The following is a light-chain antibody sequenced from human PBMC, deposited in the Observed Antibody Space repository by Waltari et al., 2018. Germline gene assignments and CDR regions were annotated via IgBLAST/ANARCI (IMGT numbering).Light chain of an antibody. CDR3: AVWDDSLIGRV. V-gene: IGLV1-47*01. J-gene: IGLJ3*02. CDR1: GSNVGSNC. Sequence: QSVMRQPPSESGTPGQRVTISCSGSGSNVGSNCVYWYQHLPGTVPQLLIYRNDQRPSGVPDRFSGSQSGTSASLAISGLQSEDESDYYCAVWDDSLIGRVFGGGTKLTVL. CDR2: RND.